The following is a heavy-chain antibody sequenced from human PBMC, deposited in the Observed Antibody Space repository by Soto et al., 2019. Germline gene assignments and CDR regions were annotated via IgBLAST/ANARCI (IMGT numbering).Heavy chain of an antibody. D-gene: IGHD2-15*01. V-gene: IGHV3-23*01. CDR1: GFTFSSYA. Sequence: DVQLLESGGGLVQPEGSLRLSCAASGFTFSSYAMGWVRQGPGKGLEWVAVVSLGGSTHYADSVRGRFTTSRDNSKNTLSLQMNSLTAEDTAVYFCAKRRGAGGHFDYWGQGALVTVSS. CDR2: VSLGGST. J-gene: IGHJ4*02. CDR3: AKRRGAGGHFDY.